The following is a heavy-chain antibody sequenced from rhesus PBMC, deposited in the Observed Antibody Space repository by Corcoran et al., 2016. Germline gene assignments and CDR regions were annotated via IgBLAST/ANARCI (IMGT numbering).Heavy chain of an antibody. CDR3: ARTYYNIWTGYLDY. Sequence: QVQLQESGPGLVKPSETLSLTCAVSGGSFSSYWWSWIRQPPGKGLEWFGEINGNSGRTNYNPSLKSRVTISKYAAKYQFSLKLGSVTAADTDVYYCARTYYNIWTGYLDYWGQGVLVTVSS. CDR2: INGNSGRT. CDR1: GGSFSSYW. J-gene: IGHJ4*01. D-gene: IGHD3-3*01. V-gene: IGHV4-80*01.